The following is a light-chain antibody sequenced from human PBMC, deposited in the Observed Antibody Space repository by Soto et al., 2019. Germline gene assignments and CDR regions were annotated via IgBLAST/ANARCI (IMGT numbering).Light chain of an antibody. CDR1: SSNIGSNY. V-gene: IGLV1-47*01. CDR2: RNN. CDR3: AAWDDSLSGSWV. J-gene: IGLJ3*02. Sequence: QAVLTPPPSASGTPGQRVTISCSGSSSNIGSNYVYWYQQLPGTAPKLLIYRNNQRPSGVPDRFSGSKSGTSASLAISGLRSEDEADYYCAAWDDSLSGSWVFGRGTKLTVL.